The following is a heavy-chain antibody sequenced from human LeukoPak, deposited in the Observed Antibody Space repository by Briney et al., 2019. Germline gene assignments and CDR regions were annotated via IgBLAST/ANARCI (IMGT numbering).Heavy chain of an antibody. J-gene: IGHJ3*02. CDR1: GGSISSYY. Sequence: PSETLSLTCTVSGGSISSYYWSWIRQPPGKGLEWIGYIYYSGSTNYNPSLKSRVTISVDTSKNQFSLKLSSVTAADTAVYYCAREQLYSSYDAFDIWGQGTMVTVSS. D-gene: IGHD6-6*01. CDR3: AREQLYSSYDAFDI. CDR2: IYYSGST. V-gene: IGHV4-59*01.